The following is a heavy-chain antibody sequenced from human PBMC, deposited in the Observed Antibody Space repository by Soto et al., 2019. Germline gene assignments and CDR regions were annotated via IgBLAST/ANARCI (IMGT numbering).Heavy chain of an antibody. D-gene: IGHD6-6*01. CDR2: IYPGDSDT. CDR3: ARQSPSSSPGSFAFDI. Sequence: GESLKISCKGSGYSFTSYWSGWVRQMPGKGLEWMGIIYPGDSDTRYSPSFQGQVTISADKSISTAYLQWSSLKASDTAMYYCARQSPSSSPGSFAFDIWGQGTMVTVSS. CDR1: GYSFTSYW. V-gene: IGHV5-51*01. J-gene: IGHJ3*02.